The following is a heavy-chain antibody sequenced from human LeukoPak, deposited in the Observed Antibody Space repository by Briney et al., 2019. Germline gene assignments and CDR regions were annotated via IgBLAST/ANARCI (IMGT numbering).Heavy chain of an antibody. CDR2: ISYDGHSK. CDR3: AKEFCQGSCSQDYFDY. Sequence: AGGSLRLSCAASGFTFSTHGIHWVRQAPGKGLEWVSVISYDGHSKYYADSVKGRFTISRDNAKNTVSPQMNSLTPEDTAVYYCAKEFCQGSCSQDYFDYWGQGTLVTVSS. CDR1: GFTFSTHG. D-gene: IGHD2-15*01. V-gene: IGHV3-30*18. J-gene: IGHJ4*02.